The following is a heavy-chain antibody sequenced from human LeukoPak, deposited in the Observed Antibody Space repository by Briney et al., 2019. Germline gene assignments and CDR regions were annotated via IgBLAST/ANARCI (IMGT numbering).Heavy chain of an antibody. J-gene: IGHJ4*02. CDR2: INTYTGGT. CDR1: GYTXTDYY. CDR3: ARERGVQLERKLDH. V-gene: IGHV1-2*02. D-gene: IGHD1-1*01. Sequence: ASVKVSCKASGYTXTDYYMHWVRQAPGQGLEWMGWINTYTGGTNYAQKFQGRVTMPRDSSISTAYMELSSLTSDDTAVYYCARERGVQLERKLDHWGQGTLVTVSS.